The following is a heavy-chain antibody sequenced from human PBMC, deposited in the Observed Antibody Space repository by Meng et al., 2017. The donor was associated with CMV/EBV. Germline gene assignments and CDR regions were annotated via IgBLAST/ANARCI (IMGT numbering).Heavy chain of an antibody. D-gene: IGHD3-22*01. CDR1: GFTFSTYS. CDR3: ASTPQYYSDGSGYLVSWGN. J-gene: IGHJ4*02. CDR2: ISSSSTTI. V-gene: IGHV3-48*04. Sequence: GESLKISCAASGFTFSTYSMNWFRQAPGKGLEWVSYISSSSTTIYYADSVKGRFTISRDNAKYSLYLQMKNLRAQDTAVYYCASTPQYYSDGSGYLVSWGNWGQGTLVTVSS.